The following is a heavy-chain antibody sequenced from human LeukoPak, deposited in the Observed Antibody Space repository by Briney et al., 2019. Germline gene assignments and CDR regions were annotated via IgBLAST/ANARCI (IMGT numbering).Heavy chain of an antibody. V-gene: IGHV4-4*02. Sequence: SETLSLTCAVSGGSISSSNWWSWVRQPPGKGLEWIGEIYRSGSTNYNPSLKSRVTISVDKSKNQFSLKLSSVTAADTAVYYCARGVVWSGYYFDYWGQGTLVTVSS. D-gene: IGHD3-3*01. CDR1: GGSISSSNW. CDR3: ARGVVWSGYYFDY. J-gene: IGHJ4*02. CDR2: IYRSGST.